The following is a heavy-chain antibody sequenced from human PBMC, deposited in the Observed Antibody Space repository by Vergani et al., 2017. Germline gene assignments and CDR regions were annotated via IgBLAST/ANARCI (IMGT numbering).Heavy chain of an antibody. Sequence: EVQLVESGGGLVQPGRSLRLSCAASGFTFDDYAMHWVRQAPGKGLEWVSGINWNSDSIAYADSVKGRFTISRDNAKNSLYLQMNSLRAEDTALYYCAGPQGTSAYYYGGFDYWGQGILVTVSS. CDR2: INWNSDSI. J-gene: IGHJ4*02. CDR3: AGPQGTSAYYYGGFDY. V-gene: IGHV3-9*01. CDR1: GFTFDDYA. D-gene: IGHD3-22*01.